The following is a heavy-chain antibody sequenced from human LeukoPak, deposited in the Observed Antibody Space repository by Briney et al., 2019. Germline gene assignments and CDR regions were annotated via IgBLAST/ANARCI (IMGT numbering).Heavy chain of an antibody. V-gene: IGHV3-23*01. CDR1: GFTFSSYA. Sequence: PGGSLRLSCAASGFTFSSYAMSWVRQAPGKGLEWVSAISGSGGSTYYADSVKGRFTISRDNSKNTLDLQMNSLRAEDTAVYFCARSPIAAPRYNFMDVWGKGTMVIVSS. D-gene: IGHD6-13*01. CDR2: ISGSGGST. J-gene: IGHJ6*03. CDR3: ARSPIAAPRYNFMDV.